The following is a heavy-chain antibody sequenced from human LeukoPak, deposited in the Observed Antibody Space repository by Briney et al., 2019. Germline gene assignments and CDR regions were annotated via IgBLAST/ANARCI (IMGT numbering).Heavy chain of an antibody. D-gene: IGHD5-24*01. CDR1: GFTVSSNY. CDR2: IYSGGST. V-gene: IGHV3-53*01. CDR3: ARVTRDGYNTWYFDY. Sequence: PGGSLRLSCAASGFTVSSNYMSWVRQAPGKGLEGVSVIYSGGSTYYADSVKGRFTISRDNSKNMLYLQMNSLRAEDTAVYYCARVTRDGYNTWYFDYWGQGTLVTVSS. J-gene: IGHJ4*02.